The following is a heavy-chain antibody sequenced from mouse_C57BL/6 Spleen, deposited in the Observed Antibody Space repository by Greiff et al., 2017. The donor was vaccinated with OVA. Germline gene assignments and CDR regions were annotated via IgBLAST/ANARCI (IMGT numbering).Heavy chain of an antibody. J-gene: IGHJ2*01. Sequence: QVQLQQPGAELVMPGASVKLSCKASGYTFTSYWMHWVKHRPGQGLEWIGEIDPSDSYTNYNQKFKGKSTLTVDKSSSTAYMQLSSLTSEDSAVYYCARGDQGDYWGQGTTLTVSS. CDR1: GYTFTSYW. CDR2: IDPSDSYT. D-gene: IGHD3-2*02. CDR3: ARGDQGDY. V-gene: IGHV1-69*01.